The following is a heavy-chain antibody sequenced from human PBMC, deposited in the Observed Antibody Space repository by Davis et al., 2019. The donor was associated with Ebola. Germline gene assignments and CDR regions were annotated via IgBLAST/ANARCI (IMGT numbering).Heavy chain of an antibody. CDR3: AHVGGYCSGGSCYLGAFDI. V-gene: IGHV2-5*01. CDR1: GFSLRTSGVG. D-gene: IGHD2-15*01. CDR2: IYWNDDK. Sequence: SGPTLVKPTQTLTLTCTFSGFSLRTSGVGVGWIRQPPGKALEWPALIYWNDDKRYSPSLKSRLTITKDTSKNQVVLTMTNMDPVDTATYYGAHVGGYCSGGSCYLGAFDIWGQGTMVTVSS. J-gene: IGHJ3*02.